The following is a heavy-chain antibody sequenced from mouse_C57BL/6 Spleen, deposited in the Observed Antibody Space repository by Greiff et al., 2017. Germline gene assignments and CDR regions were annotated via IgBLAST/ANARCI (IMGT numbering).Heavy chain of an antibody. CDR1: GYAFSSSW. V-gene: IGHV1-82*01. CDR2: IYPGDGDT. Sequence: QVQLQQSGPELVKPGASVKISCKASGYAFSSSWMNWVKQRPGKGLEWIGRIYPGDGDTNSNGKFKGKATLTADKSSSTAYMQLSSLTSEDSAVYFCARGNYYGSSDAMDYWGQGTSVTVSS. D-gene: IGHD1-1*01. CDR3: ARGNYYGSSDAMDY. J-gene: IGHJ4*01.